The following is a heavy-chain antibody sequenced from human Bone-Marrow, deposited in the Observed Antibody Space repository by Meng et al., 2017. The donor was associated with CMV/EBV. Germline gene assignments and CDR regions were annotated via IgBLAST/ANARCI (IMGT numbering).Heavy chain of an antibody. V-gene: IGHV4-59*12. Sequence: SETLSLTCTVSGVSISSYYWSWIRQPPGKGLEWIAYIYYSGSTNYNPSLKSRVTISVDTSKNQFSLKLSSVTAADTAVHYCARGEGFCTGGACYFDYWGQGTLVTRYS. J-gene: IGHJ4*02. CDR3: ARGEGFCTGGACYFDY. D-gene: IGHD2-8*02. CDR2: IYYSGST. CDR1: GVSISSYY.